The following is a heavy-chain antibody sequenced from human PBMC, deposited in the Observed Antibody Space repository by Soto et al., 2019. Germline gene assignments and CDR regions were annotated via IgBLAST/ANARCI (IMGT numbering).Heavy chain of an antibody. CDR3: AREGPGWHPFDY. CDR2: ISHDGSNK. J-gene: IGHJ4*02. V-gene: IGHV3-30-3*01. D-gene: IGHD6-19*01. CDR1: GFTFSSYV. Sequence: PGGSLRLSCAASGFTFSSYVMHWVRQAPGKGLEWVAGISHDGSNKYYADSVKGRFTISRDNSKNTLYLQMNSLRVEDTALYYWAREGPGWHPFDYWGQGTLVTVYS.